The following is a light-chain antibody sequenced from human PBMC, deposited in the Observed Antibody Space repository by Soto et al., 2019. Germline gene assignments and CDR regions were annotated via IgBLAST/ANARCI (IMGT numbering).Light chain of an antibody. CDR2: DAS. CDR3: QQYGDSPLT. Sequence: EIVLTQSPGTLSLSPGERATLSCRASQTVNNNYLAWYQQKPGQAPRLLLFDASTRATGIPDRFSGSGSGTDFTLTISRLEPEDFAVYHCQQYGDSPLTFGGGTKVEIK. CDR1: QTVNNNY. V-gene: IGKV3-20*01. J-gene: IGKJ4*01.